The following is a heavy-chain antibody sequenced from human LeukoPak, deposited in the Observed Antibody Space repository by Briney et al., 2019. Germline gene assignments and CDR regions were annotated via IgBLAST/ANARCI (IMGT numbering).Heavy chain of an antibody. CDR1: GGSISSGDYY. D-gene: IGHD5-18*01. CDR3: ARHVDTATDYFDY. CDR2: IYYSGSS. J-gene: IGHJ4*02. Sequence: PSETLSLTCTVSGGSISSGDYYWSWIRQPPGKGLEWIGYIYYSGSSYYNPSLKSRVTISVHTSKNQFSLKMSSVTAADTAVYYCARHVDTATDYFDYWGQGTLVTVSS. V-gene: IGHV4-39*01.